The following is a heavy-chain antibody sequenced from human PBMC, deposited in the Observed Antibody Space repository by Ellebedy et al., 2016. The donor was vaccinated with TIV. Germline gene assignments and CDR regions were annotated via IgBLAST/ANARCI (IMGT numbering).Heavy chain of an antibody. CDR3: ARDQTVQAVALITYYYCYSMDV. V-gene: IGHV3-7*03. J-gene: IGHJ6*02. D-gene: IGHD6-19*01. CDR1: GFTFSSYW. CDR2: IKQDGSEK. Sequence: GESLKISXAASGFTFSSYWMSWVRQVPGKGLEWVANIKQDGSEKYYVDSVKGRFTISRDNAKNSLYLQMNSLRAEDTAVYYCARDQTVQAVALITYYYCYSMDVWGQGTTVTVSS.